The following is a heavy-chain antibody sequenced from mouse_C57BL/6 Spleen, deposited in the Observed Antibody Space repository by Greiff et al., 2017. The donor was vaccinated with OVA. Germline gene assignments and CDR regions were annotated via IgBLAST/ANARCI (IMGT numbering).Heavy chain of an antibody. J-gene: IGHJ3*01. D-gene: IGHD2-5*01. Sequence: EVQLQQSGPELVKPGASVKMSCKASGYTFTDYNMHWVKQSHGKSLEWIGYINPNNGGTSYNQKFKGKATLTVNKSSSTAYMELRSLTSEDSAVYYCARSSYYSNFPWFAYWGQGTLVTVSA. CDR3: ARSSYYSNFPWFAY. V-gene: IGHV1-22*01. CDR1: GYTFTDYN. CDR2: INPNNGGT.